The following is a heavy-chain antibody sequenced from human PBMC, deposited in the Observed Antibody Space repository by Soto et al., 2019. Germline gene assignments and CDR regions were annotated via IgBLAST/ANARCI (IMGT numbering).Heavy chain of an antibody. J-gene: IGHJ6*02. D-gene: IGHD3-10*01. CDR2: ISSSSSYI. V-gene: IGHV3-21*01. CDR3: AREGSVSSSDYYAYYYGMDV. Sequence: GGSLRLSCAASGFTFSSYRMNWVRQAPGKGLEWVSFISSSSSYISYADSVKGRFTTSRDNARNSLYLQMNSLRAEDTAVYYCAREGSVSSSDYYAYYYGMDVWGQGTTVTVSS. CDR1: GFTFSSYR.